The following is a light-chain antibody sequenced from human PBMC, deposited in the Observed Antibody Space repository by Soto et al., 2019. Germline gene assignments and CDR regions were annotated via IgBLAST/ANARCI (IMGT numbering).Light chain of an antibody. CDR3: SSYTTSNTRQIV. Sequence: QSARTQPASVSGAHGQAITISCTGTSSDVGGYNYVSWYQHHPGKAPKLIIYDVSNRPSGVSIRFSGSKSDNTASLTISGLQPEDEADYHCSSYTTSNTRQIVFGTGTKVTVL. CDR1: SSDVGGYNY. V-gene: IGLV2-14*03. J-gene: IGLJ1*01. CDR2: DVS.